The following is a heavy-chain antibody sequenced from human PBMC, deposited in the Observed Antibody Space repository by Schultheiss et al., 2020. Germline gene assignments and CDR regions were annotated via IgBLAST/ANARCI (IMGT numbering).Heavy chain of an antibody. CDR3: AKAVFCSGDGCSRYYYYGLDV. Sequence: GGSLRLSCAASGFTFSSYEMNWVRQAPGKGLEWVSYISSSGSTIYYADSVKGRFTISRDNAKNSLYLQMNSLRAEDTAVYYCAKAVFCSGDGCSRYYYYGLDVWGQGTTVTVSS. D-gene: IGHD2-15*01. V-gene: IGHV3-48*03. J-gene: IGHJ6*02. CDR1: GFTFSSYE. CDR2: ISSSGSTI.